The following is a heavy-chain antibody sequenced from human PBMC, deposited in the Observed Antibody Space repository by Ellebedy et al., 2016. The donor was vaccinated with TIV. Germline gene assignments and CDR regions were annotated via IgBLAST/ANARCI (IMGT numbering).Heavy chain of an antibody. CDR2: INPTGGST. Sequence: AASVKVSCKTSGYTFTNYYVHWVRQAPGQGLEWIGIINPTGGSTDYAQTFQGRVSMTRDTSTTTVYMELSSLRSEDTAVYYCASKTVAGSNWDYWGRGTLVTVSS. D-gene: IGHD6-19*01. V-gene: IGHV1-46*01. J-gene: IGHJ4*02. CDR1: GYTFTNYY. CDR3: ASKTVAGSNWDY.